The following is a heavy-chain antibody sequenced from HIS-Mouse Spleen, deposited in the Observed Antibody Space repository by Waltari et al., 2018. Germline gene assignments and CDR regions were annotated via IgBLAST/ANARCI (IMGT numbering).Heavy chain of an antibody. Sequence: QVQLVQSGAEVKKPGASVKVSCKASGYTFTGYYMHWVRQAPGQGLEWMGWFNPNSGGTNYAKKFQGRVTMTRDTSISTAYMELSRLRSDDTAVYYCARVSSGGSDFDYWGQGTLVTVSS. CDR1: GYTFTGYY. D-gene: IGHD3-16*01. J-gene: IGHJ4*02. CDR2: FNPNSGGT. V-gene: IGHV1-2*02. CDR3: ARVSSGGSDFDY.